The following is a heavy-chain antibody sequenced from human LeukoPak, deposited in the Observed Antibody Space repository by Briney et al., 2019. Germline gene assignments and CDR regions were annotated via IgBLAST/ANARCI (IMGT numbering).Heavy chain of an antibody. CDR1: GFPFSSYW. CDR3: ARQARIAARPFTFDV. Sequence: GGSLRLSCAASGFPFSSYWMHWVRQAPGKGLVWVSRINSDGSRTNYADSVKGRFTISRDNAKNTLYLQMNSLRAEDTALYYCARQARIAARPFTFDVWGRGTMVTVSA. D-gene: IGHD6-6*01. J-gene: IGHJ3*01. V-gene: IGHV3-74*01. CDR2: INSDGSRT.